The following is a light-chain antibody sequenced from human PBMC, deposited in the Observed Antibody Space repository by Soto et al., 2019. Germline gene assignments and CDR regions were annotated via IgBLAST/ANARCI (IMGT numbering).Light chain of an antibody. V-gene: IGKV3-11*01. CDR3: QQRSNWPPGLT. CDR2: DAS. J-gene: IGKJ4*01. Sequence: EIVLTQSPATLSLSPGERATLSCRASQSVSSYLAWYQQKPGQAPRLLIYDASNRATGIPARFSGSGSGTDFTRTISSLEPEDFAVYYCQQRSNWPPGLTFGGGPKVEIK. CDR1: QSVSSY.